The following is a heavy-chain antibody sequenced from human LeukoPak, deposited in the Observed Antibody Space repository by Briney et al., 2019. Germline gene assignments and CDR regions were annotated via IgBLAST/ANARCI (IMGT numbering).Heavy chain of an antibody. Sequence: GGSLRLSCAASGFTFSSYAMSWVRQAPGKGLEWVSAISGSGGSTYYADSVKGRFTISRDNFKNTLYLQMNSLRAEDTAVYYCAKNPYGDYGKFDYWGQGTLVTVSS. D-gene: IGHD4-17*01. CDR3: AKNPYGDYGKFDY. J-gene: IGHJ4*02. CDR2: ISGSGGST. V-gene: IGHV3-23*01. CDR1: GFTFSSYA.